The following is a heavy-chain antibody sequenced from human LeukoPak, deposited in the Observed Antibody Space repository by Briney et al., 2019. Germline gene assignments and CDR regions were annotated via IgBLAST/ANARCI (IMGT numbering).Heavy chain of an antibody. Sequence: GGSLRLSRGASGFTLSSYAMSWVREAPGKGLEWVSGISGSGGSTYYADSVKGRFTISRDNSKNTLYLQMNSLRAEDTAVYYCAKDQLAVAGGYWGQGTLVTVSS. CDR1: GFTLSSYA. V-gene: IGHV3-23*01. D-gene: IGHD6-19*01. J-gene: IGHJ4*02. CDR2: ISGSGGST. CDR3: AKDQLAVAGGY.